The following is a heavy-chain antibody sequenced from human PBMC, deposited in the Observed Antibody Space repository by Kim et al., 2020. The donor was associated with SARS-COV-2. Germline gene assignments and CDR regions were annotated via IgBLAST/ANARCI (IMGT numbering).Heavy chain of an antibody. J-gene: IGHJ4*02. CDR3: ARGAVAGT. D-gene: IGHD6-19*01. V-gene: IGHV4-59*09. Sequence: SGITNYNPPLKSRVTVSVDASKNQFSLKLSSVTAVDTAVYYCARGAVAGTWGQGTLVTVSS. CDR2: SGIT.